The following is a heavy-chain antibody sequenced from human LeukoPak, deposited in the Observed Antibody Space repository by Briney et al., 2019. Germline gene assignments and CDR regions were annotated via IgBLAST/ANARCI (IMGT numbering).Heavy chain of an antibody. CDR2: TRNKANSYTT. J-gene: IGHJ3*02. V-gene: IGHV3-72*01. Sequence: PGGSLRLSCAASGFTFSDHYMDWVRQAPGKGLEWVGRTRNKANSYTTEYAASVKDRFTISRNDSKNSLYLQMNSLKTEDTAVYYCARGGRGAFDIWGQGTMVTVSS. CDR1: GFTFSDHY. CDR3: ARGGRGAFDI. D-gene: IGHD3-10*01.